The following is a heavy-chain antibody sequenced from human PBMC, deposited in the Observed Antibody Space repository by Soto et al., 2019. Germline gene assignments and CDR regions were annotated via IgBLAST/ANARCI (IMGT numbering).Heavy chain of an antibody. V-gene: IGHV3-30-3*01. D-gene: IGHD3-22*01. CDR1: GFTFSSYA. Sequence: GGSLRLSCAASGFTFSSYAMHWVRQAPGKGLEWVAVISYDGSNKYYADSVKGRFTISRDNSKNTLYLQMNSLRAEDTAVYYCAREKVPYAYDSSGYDYWGQGTLVTVSS. CDR2: ISYDGSNK. J-gene: IGHJ4*02. CDR3: AREKVPYAYDSSGYDY.